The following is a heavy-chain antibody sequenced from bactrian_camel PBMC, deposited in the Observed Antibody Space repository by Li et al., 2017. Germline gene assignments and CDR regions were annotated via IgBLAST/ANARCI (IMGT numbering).Heavy chain of an antibody. Sequence: HVQLVESGGGLVQPGGSLRLSCRISGLADTNYCMGWFRQAPGKGLEWVSAINSGGDSTYYADSVKGRFTISKDKDHVKNTLFLEMTNLKADDTAMYYCTADTVKASLATIAQFAAYEGHGTQVTVS. V-gene: IGHV3S1*01. J-gene: IGHJ4*01. D-gene: IGHD4*01. CDR2: INSGGDST. CDR1: GLADTNYC.